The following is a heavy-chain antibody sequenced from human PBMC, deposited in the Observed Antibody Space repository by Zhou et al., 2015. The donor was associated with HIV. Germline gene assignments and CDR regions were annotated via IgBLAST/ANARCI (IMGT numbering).Heavy chain of an antibody. CDR3: AADMSVNMIRGDGWFDP. D-gene: IGHD3-10*01. CDR2: FNSEDGEK. J-gene: IGHJ5*02. V-gene: IGHV1-24*01. Sequence: QVQLLQSGAEAKKPGASVKVSCKVSGYTITGLCIHWVRQGPGKGLEWMASFNSEDGEKMYSQMFQDRVTMTEDTSTDTAYMELSNLTSADTAVYFCAADMSVNMIRGDGWFDPWGQGTLVTVSS. CDR1: GYTITGLC.